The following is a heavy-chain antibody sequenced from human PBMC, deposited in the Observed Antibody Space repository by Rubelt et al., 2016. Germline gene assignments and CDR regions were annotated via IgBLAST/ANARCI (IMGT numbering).Heavy chain of an antibody. V-gene: IGHV1-24*01. CDR3: ATTDGYSSGWYVQFDY. Sequence: SGAEVKKPGASVKVSCKVSGYTLTELSMHWVRQAPGKGLEWMGGFDPEDGETIYAQKFQGRVTMTEDTSTDTAYMELSSLRSEETAVYYCATTDGYSSGWYVQFDYWGQGTLVTVSS. CDR1: GYTLTELS. J-gene: IGHJ4*02. CDR2: FDPEDGET. D-gene: IGHD6-19*01.